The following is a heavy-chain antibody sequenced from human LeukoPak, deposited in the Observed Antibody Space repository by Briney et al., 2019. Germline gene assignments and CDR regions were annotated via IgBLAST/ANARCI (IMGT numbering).Heavy chain of an antibody. CDR2: MNPNSGNT. Sequence: EASVKVSCKASGYTFTSYDINWVRQATGQGLEWMGWMNPNSGNTGYAQKFQGRVTMTRNTSISTAYMELSSLRSEDTAVYYCARDWWSTVTTPLDYWGQGTLVTVSS. CDR1: GYTFTSYD. CDR3: ARDWWSTVTTPLDY. J-gene: IGHJ4*02. V-gene: IGHV1-8*01. D-gene: IGHD4-17*01.